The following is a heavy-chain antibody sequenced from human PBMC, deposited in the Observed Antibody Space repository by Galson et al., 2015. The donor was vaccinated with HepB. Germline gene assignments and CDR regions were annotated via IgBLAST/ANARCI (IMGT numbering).Heavy chain of an antibody. V-gene: IGHV4-59*01. CDR2: VYYSGTT. CDR1: GGSIGTYY. CDR3: ARAVTPAAIIRFDP. Sequence: ETLSLTCTVSGGSIGTYYWSWIRQPPGKGLEWIGYVYYSGTTNYNPSLMSRVTISVDTSKKQFSLKVTSVTAADTAVYYCARAVTPAAIIRFDPWGQGTLVTVSS. J-gene: IGHJ5*02. D-gene: IGHD2-2*02.